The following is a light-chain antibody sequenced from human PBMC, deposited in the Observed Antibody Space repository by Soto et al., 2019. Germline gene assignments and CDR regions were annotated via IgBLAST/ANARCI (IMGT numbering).Light chain of an antibody. J-gene: IGKJ1*01. CDR3: QQRRYWPVT. V-gene: IGKV3-11*01. CDR2: DAS. Sequence: EIVLTQSPAILSMSPGERATLSCRASQSVSCYFAWYQQKPGQAPRLLIYDASNRATGVPARFSGSGSGTYFTFTISSLEPEDFAVYYCQQRRYWPVTFGQGTKV. CDR1: QSVSCY.